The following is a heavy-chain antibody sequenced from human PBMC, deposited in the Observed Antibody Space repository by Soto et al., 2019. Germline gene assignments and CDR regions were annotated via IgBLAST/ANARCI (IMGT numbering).Heavy chain of an antibody. J-gene: IGHJ4*02. CDR1: GGSFSGYY. Sequence: QVQLQQWGAGLLKPSETLSLTCAVYGGSFSGYYWSWIRQPPGKGLEWIGEINHSGSTNYNPSLKSRVTISVDPSKNQFSLKLSSVTAADTAVYYCAGLFSFDYWGQGTLVTVSS. D-gene: IGHD3-16*01. CDR3: AGLFSFDY. CDR2: INHSGST. V-gene: IGHV4-34*01.